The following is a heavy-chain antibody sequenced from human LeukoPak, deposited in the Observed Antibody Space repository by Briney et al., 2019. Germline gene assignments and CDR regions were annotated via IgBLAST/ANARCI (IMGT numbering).Heavy chain of an antibody. CDR3: ARLSQTPDYYGGGGYYFLGY. D-gene: IGHD3-22*01. CDR2: MNPNTGNT. CDR1: RYTFTSYD. Sequence: GASVKVSCKASRYTFTSYDINWVRQAPGQGLGWMGWMNPNTGNTGYAQKFQGRVTMTRDTSINTAYLELGSLRSDDTAIYYCARLSQTPDYYGGGGYYFLGYWGQGTLVTVSS. J-gene: IGHJ4*02. V-gene: IGHV1-8*01.